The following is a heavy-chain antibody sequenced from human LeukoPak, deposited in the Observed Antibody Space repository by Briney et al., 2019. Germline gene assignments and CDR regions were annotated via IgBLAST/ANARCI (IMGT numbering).Heavy chain of an antibody. CDR3: ARDLLIPIAVAGEYYYYYYGMDV. CDR2: INPSGGST. J-gene: IGHJ6*02. D-gene: IGHD6-19*01. V-gene: IGHV1-46*01. CDR1: GYTFTGYY. Sequence: ASVKVSCKASGYTFTGYYMHWVRQAPGQGLEWMGIINPSGGSTSYAQKFQGRVTMTRDTSTSTVYMELSSLRSEDTAVYYCARDLLIPIAVAGEYYYYYYGMDVWGQGTTVTVSS.